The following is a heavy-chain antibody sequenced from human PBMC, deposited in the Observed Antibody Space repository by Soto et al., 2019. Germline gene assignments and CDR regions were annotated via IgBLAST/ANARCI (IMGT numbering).Heavy chain of an antibody. CDR1: GFTFSSYG. D-gene: IGHD3-22*01. Sequence: GESLKISCAASGFTFSSYGMHWVRQAPGKGLEWVAVISYDGSNKYYADSVKGRFTISRDNSKNTLYLQMNSLRAEDTAVYYCAKDRYYDSSGYYYPGPVAFDIWGQGTMVTVSS. CDR3: AKDRYYDSSGYYYPGPVAFDI. V-gene: IGHV3-30*18. J-gene: IGHJ3*02. CDR2: ISYDGSNK.